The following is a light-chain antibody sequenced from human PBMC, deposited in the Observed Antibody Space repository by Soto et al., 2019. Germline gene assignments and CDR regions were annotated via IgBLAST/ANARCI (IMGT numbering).Light chain of an antibody. V-gene: IGLV2-8*01. CDR1: SSDVGGYNY. J-gene: IGLJ3*02. CDR2: EVT. CDR3: NSYGGSNNWV. Sequence: QSALTQPPSASGSPGQSVAISCTGTSSDVGGYNYVSWYQQHPGKAPKLMIYEVTKRPSGVPDRFSGSKSGSTASLTVSGLQAEDEADYYCNSYGGSNNWVFGGGTKLTVL.